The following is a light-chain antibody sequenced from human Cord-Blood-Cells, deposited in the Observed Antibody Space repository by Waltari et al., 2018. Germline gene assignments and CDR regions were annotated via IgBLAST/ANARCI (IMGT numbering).Light chain of an antibody. J-gene: IGLJ3*02. CDR2: LNSDGSH. CDR3: QTWGTGIRV. V-gene: IGLV4-69*01. Sequence: QLVLTQSPSASASLGASVKLTCTLSSGHSSYPIAWPQQQPEKGPRYLMKLNSDGSHSKGDGIPDRFSGSSSGAERYLTISSLQSEDEADYYCQTWGTGIRVFGGGTKLTVL. CDR1: SGHSSYP.